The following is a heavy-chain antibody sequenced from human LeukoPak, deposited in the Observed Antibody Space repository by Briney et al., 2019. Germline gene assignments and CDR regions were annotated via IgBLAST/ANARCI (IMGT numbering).Heavy chain of an antibody. D-gene: IGHD6-13*01. Sequence: SETLSLTCAVYGGSFSGYYWSWIRQPPGKGLEWIGEINHSGSTNYNPSLKSRVTISVDTSKNQFSLKLSSVTAADTAVYYCARSNLGYSSSWRSFYYWGQGTLVTVSS. CDR3: ARSNLGYSSSWRSFYY. V-gene: IGHV4-34*01. J-gene: IGHJ4*02. CDR2: INHSGST. CDR1: GGSFSGYY.